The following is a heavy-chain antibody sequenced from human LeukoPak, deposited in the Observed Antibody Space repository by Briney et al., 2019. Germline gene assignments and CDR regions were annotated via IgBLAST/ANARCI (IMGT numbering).Heavy chain of an antibody. V-gene: IGHV4-39*07. CDR3: ARGRYYFDY. CDR2: IYYSGST. Sequence: SETLSLTCTVSGGSISSSSYYWGWIRQPPGKGLEWIGSIYYSGSTYYNPSLKSRVTISVDTSKNQFSLKLSSVTAADTAVYYCARGRYYFDYWGQGTLVTVAS. CDR1: GGSISSSSYY. J-gene: IGHJ4*02.